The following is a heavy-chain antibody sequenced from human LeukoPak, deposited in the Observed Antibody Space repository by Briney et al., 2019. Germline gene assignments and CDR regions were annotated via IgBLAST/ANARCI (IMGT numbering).Heavy chain of an antibody. CDR3: ARQPACDRSGWPLDY. CDR2: FCYTRST. Sequence: SETLSLTCAVSGDSISRSNFCWGWIRQPPGKGLEWIGSFCYTRSTYYSPSLKSRVTISADASKNQFSLKLSSVTATDTAVYYCARQPACDRSGWPLDYWGQGTLVPVSS. D-gene: IGHD6-19*01. CDR1: GDSISRSNFC. V-gene: IGHV4-39*01. J-gene: IGHJ4*02.